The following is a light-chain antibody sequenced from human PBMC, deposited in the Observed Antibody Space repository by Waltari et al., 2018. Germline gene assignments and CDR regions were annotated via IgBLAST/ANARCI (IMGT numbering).Light chain of an antibody. CDR3: RHYLRLPVT. CDR2: GAS. V-gene: IGKV3-20*01. Sequence: EIVLTQSPGTLSLSQGESATLSCRTSQSVTRALARYQQKPAQAPRLLIYGASNRATGIPDRFSGSGSVTDFSLTISSLEPEDFAVYYCRHYLRLPVTFGQGTKVEVK. CDR1: QSVTRA. J-gene: IGKJ1*01.